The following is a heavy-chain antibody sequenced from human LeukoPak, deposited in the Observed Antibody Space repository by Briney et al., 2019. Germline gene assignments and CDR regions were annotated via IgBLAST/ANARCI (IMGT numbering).Heavy chain of an antibody. Sequence: GGSLRLSCAASGFTFSDYYMSWIRQAPGKGLEWVSYISSSGSTIYYADSVKGRFTISRDNSKNTLYLQMNSLRAEDTAVYYCAKRSGVSYGYFDYWGQGTLVTVSS. CDR2: ISSSGSTI. D-gene: IGHD1-26*01. CDR1: GFTFSDYY. CDR3: AKRSGVSYGYFDY. J-gene: IGHJ4*02. V-gene: IGHV3-11*01.